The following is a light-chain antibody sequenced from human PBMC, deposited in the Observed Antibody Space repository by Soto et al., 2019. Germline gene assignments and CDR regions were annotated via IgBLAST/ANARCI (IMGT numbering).Light chain of an antibody. V-gene: IGLV2-14*01. Sequence: QSALTQPASVSGSPGQSITISCTGTSSDVGGYKYVYWYQQHPGKAPKLMIYDVSNRPSGVSNLFSGSKSGNTASLTISGLHAEDEADYYCSSYTSSSTYVFGTGTKLTVL. CDR3: SSYTSSSTYV. J-gene: IGLJ1*01. CDR1: SSDVGGYKY. CDR2: DVS.